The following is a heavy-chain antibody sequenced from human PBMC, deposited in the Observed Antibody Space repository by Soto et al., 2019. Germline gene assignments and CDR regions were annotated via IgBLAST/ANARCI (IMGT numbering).Heavy chain of an antibody. J-gene: IGHJ5*02. V-gene: IGHV2-5*02. CDR1: GFSLSTSGVG. CDR3: ARSVAPRLLYA. D-gene: IGHD6-6*01. CDR2: IYWDDDK. Sequence: QITLKESGPTLVQPTQTLTLTCTFSGFSLSTSGVGVGWIRQPPGKALEWLALIYWDDDKRYSPSLKSRLTITQDTSKNQVVLTMSTMDPLDTATYYCARSVAPRLLYAWGQGTLVTVSS.